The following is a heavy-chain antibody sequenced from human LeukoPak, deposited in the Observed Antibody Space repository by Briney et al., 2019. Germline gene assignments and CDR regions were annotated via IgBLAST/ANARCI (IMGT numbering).Heavy chain of an antibody. CDR1: GYSISSGYY. CDR3: ARPLGTGALNWYFDL. Sequence: PSETLSLTCTVSGYSISSGYYWGWIRQPPGKGLEWIGSIYYSGSTYYNPSLKSRVTISVDTSKNQFSLKLSSVTAADTAVYYCARPLGTGALNWYFDLWGRGTLVTVSS. J-gene: IGHJ2*01. V-gene: IGHV4-38-2*02. D-gene: IGHD1-26*01. CDR2: IYYSGST.